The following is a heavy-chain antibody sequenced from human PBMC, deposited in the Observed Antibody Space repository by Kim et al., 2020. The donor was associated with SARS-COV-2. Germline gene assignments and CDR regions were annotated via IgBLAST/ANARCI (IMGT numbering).Heavy chain of an antibody. J-gene: IGHJ4*02. CDR1: GFTFSSYA. Sequence: GGSLRLSCAASGFTFSSYAMSWVRQAPGKGLEWVSAISGSGGSTYYADSVKGRFTISRDNSKNTLYLQMNSLRAEDTAVYYCAKTGDSGSYYGDIDYWGQGTLVTVSS. D-gene: IGHD1-26*01. CDR3: AKTGDSGSYYGDIDY. CDR2: ISGSGGST. V-gene: IGHV3-23*01.